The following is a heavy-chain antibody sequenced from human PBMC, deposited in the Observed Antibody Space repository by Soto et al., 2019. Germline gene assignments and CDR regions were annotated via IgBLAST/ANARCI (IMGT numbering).Heavy chain of an antibody. V-gene: IGHV3-11*04. CDR1: GFSFSDY. D-gene: IGHD6-19*01. CDR3: ARVPGWNYGMDV. CDR2: ISSSGNTI. J-gene: IGHJ6*02. Sequence: GSLRLSCAASGFSFSDYMTWIRQTPGKGLEWLSYISSSGNTIYYTDSVKGRFTISRDNAKKSLYLQMNSLRDEDTAVYYCARVPGWNYGMDVWGQGTTVTVSS.